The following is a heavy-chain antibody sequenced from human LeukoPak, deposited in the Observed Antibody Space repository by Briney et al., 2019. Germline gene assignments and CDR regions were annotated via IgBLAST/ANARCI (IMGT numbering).Heavy chain of an antibody. CDR3: AGHHPRNTVDF. D-gene: IGHD2/OR15-2a*01. Sequence: SETLSLTCTVSGGSISSYYWSWIRQPPGKGLEWIAYISDIGSINYNPSLKSRVTIDTSKNQFSLKLSSVTAADTAVYYCAGHHPRNTVDFWGQGTLVTVSS. CDR1: GGSISSYY. V-gene: IGHV4-59*08. CDR2: ISDIGSI. J-gene: IGHJ4*02.